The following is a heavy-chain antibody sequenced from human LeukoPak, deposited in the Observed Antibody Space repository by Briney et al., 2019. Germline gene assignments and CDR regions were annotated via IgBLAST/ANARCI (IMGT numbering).Heavy chain of an antibody. Sequence: SETLSLTCTVSGGSISSGHYWWAWLRQSPGQGLDWIGSVFYSGNTHYKPSLQSRVFISVDTSKNQFSLEFNSVTDADTAFYYCARQRGVCSWSFDYWGQGTLVPVSS. CDR1: GGSISSGHYW. CDR2: VFYSGNT. J-gene: IGHJ4*02. CDR3: ARQRGVCSWSFDY. D-gene: IGHD2-21*01. V-gene: IGHV4-39*01.